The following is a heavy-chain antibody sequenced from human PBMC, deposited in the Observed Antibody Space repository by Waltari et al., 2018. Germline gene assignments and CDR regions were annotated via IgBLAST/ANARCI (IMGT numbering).Heavy chain of an antibody. CDR3: ARGHDFWSSFFTLGYYLDS. V-gene: IGHV4-34*02. Sequence: QVHLQQWGAGLLKPSETLSLTCAVYGGSFNLYYWTWIRQAPGKGLEGIGEISHTGSTNYNPSPKNRVTMSGDTSKNQFSLKVNSVTAADTAVYYCARGHDFWSSFFTLGYYLDSWGQGTLVAVSS. CDR1: GGSFNLYY. J-gene: IGHJ4*02. D-gene: IGHD3-3*01. CDR2: ISHTGST.